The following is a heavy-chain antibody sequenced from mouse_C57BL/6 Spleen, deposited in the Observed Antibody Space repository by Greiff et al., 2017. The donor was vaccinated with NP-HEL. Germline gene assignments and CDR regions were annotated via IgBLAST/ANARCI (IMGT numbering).Heavy chain of an antibody. CDR2: IYPGSGNT. Sequence: QVQLKESGAELVRPGASVKLSCKASGYTFTDYYINWVKQRPGQGLEWIARIYPGSGNTYYNEKFKGKATLTAEKSSSTAYMQLSSLTSEDSAVYFCARGDFHYYGSSPVYWGQGTTLTVSS. CDR1: GYTFTDYY. D-gene: IGHD1-1*01. V-gene: IGHV1-76*01. CDR3: ARGDFHYYGSSPVY. J-gene: IGHJ2*01.